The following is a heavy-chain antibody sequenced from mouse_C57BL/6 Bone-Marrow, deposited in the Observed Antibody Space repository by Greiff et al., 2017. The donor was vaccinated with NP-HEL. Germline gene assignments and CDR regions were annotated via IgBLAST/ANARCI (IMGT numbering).Heavy chain of an antibody. V-gene: IGHV10-1*01. D-gene: IGHD1-1*01. CDR3: VRHPYYYGRGHYAMDD. CDR2: IRSNSNNYAT. Sequence: EVQGVESGGGLVQPKGSLKLSCAASGFSFNTYAMNWVRQAPGKGLEWVALIRSNSNNYATYYADSVKDRFTIAREESESMRYMKMNNLETEDTAMYYCVRHPYYYGRGHYAMDDWGQGTSVTVSS. J-gene: IGHJ4*01. CDR1: GFSFNTYA.